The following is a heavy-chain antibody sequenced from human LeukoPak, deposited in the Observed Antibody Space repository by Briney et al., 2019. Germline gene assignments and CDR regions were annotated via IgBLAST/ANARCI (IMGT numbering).Heavy chain of an antibody. V-gene: IGHV3-64*04. Sequence: GGSLRLSCAASGFTFSDYAMHWVRQAPGKGLEYVSAISSDGGSTYYADSVKGRFTISRDNSKDTLYLQMNSLRAEDTAVYYCAKDELGSGSYDAFDIWGQGTMVTVSS. CDR1: GFTFSDYA. CDR2: ISSDGGST. D-gene: IGHD1-26*01. J-gene: IGHJ3*02. CDR3: AKDELGSGSYDAFDI.